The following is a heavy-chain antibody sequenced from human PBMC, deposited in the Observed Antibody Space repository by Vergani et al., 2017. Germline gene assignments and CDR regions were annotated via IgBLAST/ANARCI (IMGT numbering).Heavy chain of an antibody. CDR2: ISYDGSNK. D-gene: IGHD4-17*01. Sequence: QVQLVESGGGVVQPGRSLRLSCVASGFTFSSYAMHWVRPAPGKGLEWVAVISYDGSNKYYADSVKGRFTISRDNSKNTLYLQMNSLRAEDTAVYYCARGASGDYVSSFDYWGQGTLVTVSS. J-gene: IGHJ4*02. V-gene: IGHV3-30-3*01. CDR1: GFTFSSYA. CDR3: ARGASGDYVSSFDY.